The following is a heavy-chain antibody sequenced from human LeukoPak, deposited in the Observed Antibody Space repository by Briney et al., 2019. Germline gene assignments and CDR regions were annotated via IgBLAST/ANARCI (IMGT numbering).Heavy chain of an antibody. D-gene: IGHD6-19*01. CDR2: ISAYDGNT. CDR3: ARSSSGSLDY. Sequence: ASVKVSCKASGYTFTSYGITWVRQAPGQGLEWMGWISAYDGNTNYAQKLQGRVTMTTDKSTSTAYMELRSLRSDDTAVYYCARSSSGSLDYWGQGTLVTVSS. J-gene: IGHJ4*02. CDR1: GYTFTSYG. V-gene: IGHV1-18*01.